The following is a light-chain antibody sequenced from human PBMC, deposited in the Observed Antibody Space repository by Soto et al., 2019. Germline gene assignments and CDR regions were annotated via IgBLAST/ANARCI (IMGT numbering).Light chain of an antibody. CDR3: QQYGSSPPIT. CDR2: DAS. V-gene: IGKV3-20*01. CDR1: PSVSSSY. Sequence: EIVLPPSPGTLSLSPVYRGTLSGRASPSVSSSYLAWYQQQPGQAPRLLIYDASNRATGIPDRFSGSGCGTNFTLTISRLEPDDFAVYYGQQYGSSPPITFGQGTRLEIK. J-gene: IGKJ5*01.